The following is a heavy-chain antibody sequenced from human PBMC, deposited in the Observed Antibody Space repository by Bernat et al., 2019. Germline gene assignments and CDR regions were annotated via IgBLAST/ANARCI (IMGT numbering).Heavy chain of an antibody. Sequence: EVQLVESGGGLVKPGGSLRLSCAASGFTFSSYSMNWVRQAPGKGLEWVSSISSSSSYIYYADSVKGQFTISRDNAKNSLYLQMNSLRDEDTAVYYCARDNYYDSSGYYVDYWGQGTLGTVCS. D-gene: IGHD3-22*01. CDR2: ISSSSSYI. CDR1: GFTFSSYS. V-gene: IGHV3-21*01. J-gene: IGHJ4*02. CDR3: ARDNYYDSSGYYVDY.